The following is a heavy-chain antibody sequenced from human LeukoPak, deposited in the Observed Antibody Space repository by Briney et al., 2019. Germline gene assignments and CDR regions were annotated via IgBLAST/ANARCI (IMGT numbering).Heavy chain of an antibody. V-gene: IGHV1-2*02. CDR1: EDTFTGYY. Sequence: GASVRVSCKASEDTFTGYYIHWVRQAPGQGLEWMGWVNPNNGVTEYAQEFQGRVTMTRDTSTSTVYMELSSLRSEDTAVYYCAREGPYSDSSRSRFDYWGQGTLVTVSS. J-gene: IGHJ4*02. D-gene: IGHD6-6*01. CDR3: AREGPYSDSSRSRFDY. CDR2: VNPNNGVT.